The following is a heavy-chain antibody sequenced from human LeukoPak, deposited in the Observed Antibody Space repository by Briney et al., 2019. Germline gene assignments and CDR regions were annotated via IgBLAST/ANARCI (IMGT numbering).Heavy chain of an antibody. Sequence: GGSLRLSCAASGFTFSSYAMSWVRQAPAKGLEWLSGIGVSGATTYYADSVKGRFTISRDNSKNTLYLKMNSLRGEDTAVYYCAKDVQRFSSSWYYFDSWGQGTLVTVSS. V-gene: IGHV3-23*01. D-gene: IGHD6-13*01. J-gene: IGHJ4*02. CDR3: AKDVQRFSSSWYYFDS. CDR1: GFTFSSYA. CDR2: IGVSGATT.